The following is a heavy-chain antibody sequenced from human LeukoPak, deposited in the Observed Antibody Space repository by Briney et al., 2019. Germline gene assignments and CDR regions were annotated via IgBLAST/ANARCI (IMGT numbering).Heavy chain of an antibody. CDR3: ARGEGYGGIYGMDV. J-gene: IGHJ6*02. D-gene: IGHD4-23*01. CDR2: ISAYNGHT. Sequence: ASVKVSCKASGYTFSSYGISWVRQAPGQGLEWMGWISAYNGHTNYAQKFQGWVTMTRDTSISTAYMELSRLRSDDTAVYYCARGEGYGGIYGMDVWGQGTTVTVSS. CDR1: GYTFSSYG. V-gene: IGHV1-18*01.